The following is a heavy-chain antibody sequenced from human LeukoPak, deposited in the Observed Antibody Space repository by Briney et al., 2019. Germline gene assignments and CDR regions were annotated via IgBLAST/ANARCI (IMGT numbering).Heavy chain of an antibody. J-gene: IGHJ4*02. D-gene: IGHD4-17*01. CDR1: GGSISSYY. CDR3: ARYPDDYGDPYGFDY. CDR2: IYYCGST. V-gene: IGHV4-59*01. Sequence: PSETLSLTCTVSGGSISSYYWSWIRQPPGKGLEWIGYIYYCGSTNYNPSLKSRVTISVDTSKNQFSLKPSSVTAADTAVYYCARYPDDYGDPYGFDYWGQGTLVTVSS.